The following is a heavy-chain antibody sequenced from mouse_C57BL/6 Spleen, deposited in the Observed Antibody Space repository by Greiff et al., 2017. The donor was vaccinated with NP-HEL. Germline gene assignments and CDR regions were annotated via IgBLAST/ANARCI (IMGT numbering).Heavy chain of an antibody. CDR1: GFTFSSYG. CDR2: ISSGGSYT. V-gene: IGHV5-6*01. CDR3: ARPDYSNPWFAY. D-gene: IGHD2-5*01. J-gene: IGHJ3*01. Sequence: EVQGVESGGDLVKPGGSLKLSCAASGFTFSSYGMSWVRQTPDKRLEWVATISSGGSYTYYPDSVKGRFTISRDNAKNTLYLQMSSLKSEDTAMYYCARPDYSNPWFAYWGQGTLVTVSA.